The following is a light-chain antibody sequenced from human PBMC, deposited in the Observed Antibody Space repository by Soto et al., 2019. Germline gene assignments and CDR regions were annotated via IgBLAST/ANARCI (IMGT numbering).Light chain of an antibody. V-gene: IGKV3-11*01. Sequence: EIVLTQSPATLSLSPGERATLSCRASQSVSSYLHWYQQRPGQAPRLLMYDASNRATGIPARFSGSGSGTDFTLTISSPEPEDFAVYYCQQRSNWPELTFGGGTKVEI. CDR3: QQRSNWPELT. CDR2: DAS. J-gene: IGKJ4*01. CDR1: QSVSSY.